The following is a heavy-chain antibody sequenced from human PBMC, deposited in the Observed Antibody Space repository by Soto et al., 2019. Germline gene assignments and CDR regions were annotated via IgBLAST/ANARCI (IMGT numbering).Heavy chain of an antibody. Sequence: TLSLTCAVSGGSISSGGYSWSWIRQPPGKGLEWIGYIYHSGSTYYNPSLKSRVTISVDRSKKQFSLKLSSVTAADTAVYYCARGMTTLDYWGQGTLVTVPS. CDR1: GGSISSGGYS. D-gene: IGHD4-17*01. CDR3: ARGMTTLDY. J-gene: IGHJ4*02. V-gene: IGHV4-30-2*01. CDR2: IYHSGST.